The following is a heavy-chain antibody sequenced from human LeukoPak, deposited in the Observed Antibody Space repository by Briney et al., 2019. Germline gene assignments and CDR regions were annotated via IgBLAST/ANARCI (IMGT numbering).Heavy chain of an antibody. D-gene: IGHD3-10*01. CDR1: GYTFTGYY. J-gene: IGHJ4*02. CDR2: INPNSGGT. Sequence: AASVTVSCKASGYTFTGYYMHWVRQAPGQGLEWMGWINPNSGGTNYAQKFQGRVTMTRDTSISTAYMELSRLTSDDTAVYYCARERFYASGSVYNRIDYWGQGTLVTVSS. CDR3: ARERFYASGSVYNRIDY. V-gene: IGHV1-2*02.